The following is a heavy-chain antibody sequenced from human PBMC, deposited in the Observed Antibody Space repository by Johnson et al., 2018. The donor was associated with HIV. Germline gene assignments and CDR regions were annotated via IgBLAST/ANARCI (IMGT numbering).Heavy chain of an antibody. CDR2: IGRSGTTI. D-gene: IGHD1-1*01. V-gene: IGHV3-11*04. Sequence: QVPLVESGGGLVKPGGSLRLSCAASGFSISDYYMSWIRQAPGKGLEWISYIGRSGTTIYYADSVKGRFTISRDNTKNSLYLQMNSLRAEDTAVYYCARGGYNWNDFLNDAFDMWGQGTVVTVSS. CDR1: GFSISDYY. CDR3: ARGGYNWNDFLNDAFDM. J-gene: IGHJ3*02.